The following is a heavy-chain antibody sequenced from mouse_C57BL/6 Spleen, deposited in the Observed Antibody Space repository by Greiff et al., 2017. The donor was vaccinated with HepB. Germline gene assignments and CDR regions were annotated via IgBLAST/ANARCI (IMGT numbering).Heavy chain of an antibody. J-gene: IGHJ1*03. D-gene: IGHD3-2*02. CDR3: AKAQATDFDV. CDR2: IYPRSGNT. V-gene: IGHV1-81*01. CDR1: GYTFTSYG. Sequence: VKLQESGAELARPGASVKLSCKASGYTFTSYGISWVKQRTGQGLEWIGEIYPRSGNTYYNEKFKGKATLTADKSSSTAYIELRSLTSEDSAVYFCAKAQATDFDVWGTGTTVTVSS.